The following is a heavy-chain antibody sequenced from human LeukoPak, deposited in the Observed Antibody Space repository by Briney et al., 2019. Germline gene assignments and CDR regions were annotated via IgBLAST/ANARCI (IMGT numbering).Heavy chain of an antibody. D-gene: IGHD2-2*01. CDR2: ISAYNGKT. V-gene: IGHV1-18*04. J-gene: IGHJ5*02. CDR3: ARDPLQYQLTHNWFDP. CDR1: RYTFTSYG. Sequence: ASVKVSCKASRYTFTSYGISWVRQAPGQGLEWMGWISAYNGKTNYAQKLQGRATMTTDTSTSTAYMELRSLRSDDTAVYYCARDPLQYQLTHNWFDPWGQGTLVTVSS.